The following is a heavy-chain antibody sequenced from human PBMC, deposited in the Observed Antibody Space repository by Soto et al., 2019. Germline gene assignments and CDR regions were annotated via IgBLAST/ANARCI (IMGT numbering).Heavy chain of an antibody. Sequence: ASVKVCCKASGYIFSDHYRNWVRQVPGQGLEWMGWINPISGGTDYAQNFQGRVTMTRDTSISTAYMDLSKLRSDDTAVYYCALRSMAVVPEYWGQGTLVTVSS. V-gene: IGHV1-2*02. J-gene: IGHJ4*02. D-gene: IGHD3-22*01. CDR3: ALRSMAVVPEY. CDR1: GYIFSDHY. CDR2: INPISGGT.